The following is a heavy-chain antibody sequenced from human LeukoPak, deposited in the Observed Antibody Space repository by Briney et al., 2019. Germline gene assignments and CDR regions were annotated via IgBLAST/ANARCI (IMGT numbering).Heavy chain of an antibody. CDR3: ARRLGIYFDY. J-gene: IGHJ4*02. Sequence: GGSLRLSCAASGFTFSSYSMNWVRQAPGKGLEWVSSISSSSSYIYYADSVKGRFTISRDNDKNSLYLQMNSPRAEDTAVYYCARRLGIYFDYWGQGTLVTVSS. CDR1: GFTFSSYS. V-gene: IGHV3-21*01. CDR2: ISSSSSYI. D-gene: IGHD7-27*01.